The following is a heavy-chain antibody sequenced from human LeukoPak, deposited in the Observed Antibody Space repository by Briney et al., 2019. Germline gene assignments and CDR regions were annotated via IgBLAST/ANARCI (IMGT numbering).Heavy chain of an antibody. V-gene: IGHV3-21*01. CDR2: ISSSSSYI. CDR3: ARIMSPQLPAIDY. J-gene: IGHJ4*02. D-gene: IGHD2-2*01. CDR1: GFTFSSYS. Sequence: PGGSLRLSCAASGFTFSSYSMNWVRQAPGKGLEWVSSISSSSSYIYYADSVKSRFTISRDNAKNSLYLQMNSLRAEDTAAYYCARIMSPQLPAIDYWGQGTLVTVSS.